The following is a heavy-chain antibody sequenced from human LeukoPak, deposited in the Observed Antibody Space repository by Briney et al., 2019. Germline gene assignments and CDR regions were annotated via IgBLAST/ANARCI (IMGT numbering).Heavy chain of an antibody. V-gene: IGHV4-34*01. CDR1: GGSFSGYY. Sequence: SETLSLTCAVYGGSFSGYYWSWIRKPPGKGLEWIGEINHSGSTNYNPSLKSRVTISVDTSKNQFSLKLSSVTAADTAVYYCARGGKYWGQGTLVTVSS. J-gene: IGHJ4*02. CDR2: INHSGST. CDR3: ARGGKY.